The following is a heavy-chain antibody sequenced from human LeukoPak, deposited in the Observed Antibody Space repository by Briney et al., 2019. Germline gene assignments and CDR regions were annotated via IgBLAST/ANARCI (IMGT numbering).Heavy chain of an antibody. CDR3: ARGRDIVVI. CDR1: GGSISSYY. CDR2: IYSSGNT. D-gene: IGHD2-2*01. J-gene: IGHJ6*02. Sequence: SETLSLTCTVSGGSISSYYWTWIRQPAGKTLEWIGRIYSSGNTDYNPSLKSRVTMSVDTSKNHFSLKMTSVTAADTAVYYCARGRDIVVIWGQGTTVTVSS. V-gene: IGHV4-4*07.